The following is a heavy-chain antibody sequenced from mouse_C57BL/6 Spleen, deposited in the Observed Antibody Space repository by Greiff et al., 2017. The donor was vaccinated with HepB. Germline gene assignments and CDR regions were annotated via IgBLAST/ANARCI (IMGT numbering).Heavy chain of an antibody. D-gene: IGHD2-4*01. CDR1: GYTFTSYW. J-gene: IGHJ2*01. CDR2: IHPSDSDT. CDR3: AISPFDYYFDY. Sequence: QVQLKQPGAELVKPGASVKVSCKASGYTFTSYWMHWVKQRPGQGLEWIGRIHPSDSDTNYNQKFKGKATLTVDKSSSTAYMQLSSLTSEDSAVYYCAISPFDYYFDYWGQGTTLTVSS. V-gene: IGHV1-74*01.